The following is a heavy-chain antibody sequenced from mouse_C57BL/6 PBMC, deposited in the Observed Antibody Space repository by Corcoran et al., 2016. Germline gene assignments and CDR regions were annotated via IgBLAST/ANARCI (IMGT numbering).Heavy chain of an antibody. J-gene: IGHJ1*03. CDR1: GFSLSTSGMG. Sequence: QVTLKESGPGILQSSQTLSLTCSFSGFSLSTSGMGVSWIRQPSGKGLEWLAHIYWDDDKRYNPSLKSRLTISKDTSRNQVFLKITSVDTADTATYYCARGGYYGSSRYWYFDVWGTGTTVTVSS. CDR3: ARGGYYGSSRYWYFDV. V-gene: IGHV8-12*01. CDR2: IYWDDDK. D-gene: IGHD1-1*01.